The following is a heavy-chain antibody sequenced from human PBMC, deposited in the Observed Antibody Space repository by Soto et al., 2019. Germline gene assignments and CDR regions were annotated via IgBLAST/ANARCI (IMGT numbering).Heavy chain of an antibody. CDR2: IKQDGSEK. CDR3: ARVRSFDFYFDY. CDR1: GSTFSSYW. J-gene: IGHJ4*02. D-gene: IGHD3-9*01. Sequence: PGGSLRLSCAASGSTFSSYWMSWVRQAPGKGLEWVANIKQDGSEKYYVDSVKGRFTISRDNAKNSLYLQMNSLRAEDTAVYYCARVRSFDFYFDYGGQGTLVTVSS. V-gene: IGHV3-7*05.